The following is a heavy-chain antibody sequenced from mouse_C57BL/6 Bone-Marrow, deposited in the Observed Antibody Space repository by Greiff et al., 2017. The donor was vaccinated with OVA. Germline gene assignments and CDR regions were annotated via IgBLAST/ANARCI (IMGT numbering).Heavy chain of an antibody. CDR2: IDPSDSYT. J-gene: IGHJ1*03. Sequence: QVQLQQSGAELVMPGASVKLSCKASGYTFTSYWMHWVKQRPGQGLEWIGEIDPSDSYTNYNQKFKGKSTLTVDKSSSTAYMQLSSLTSEDSAVYYCATGITTVVNFDVWGTGTTVTVSS. D-gene: IGHD1-1*01. V-gene: IGHV1-69*01. CDR1: GYTFTSYW. CDR3: ATGITTVVNFDV.